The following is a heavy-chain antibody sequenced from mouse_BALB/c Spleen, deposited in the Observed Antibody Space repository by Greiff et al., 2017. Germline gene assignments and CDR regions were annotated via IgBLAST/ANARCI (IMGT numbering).Heavy chain of an antibody. J-gene: IGHJ3*01. D-gene: IGHD4-1*01. Sequence: QVHVKQSGAELAKPGASVKMSCKASGYTFTSYWTHWVKQRPGQGLEWIGYINPSTGYTEYNQKFKDKATLTADKSSSTAYMQLSSLTSEDSAVYYCARSTGTGAWFAYWGQGTLVTVSA. V-gene: IGHV1-7*01. CDR2: INPSTGYT. CDR1: GYTFTSYW. CDR3: ARSTGTGAWFAY.